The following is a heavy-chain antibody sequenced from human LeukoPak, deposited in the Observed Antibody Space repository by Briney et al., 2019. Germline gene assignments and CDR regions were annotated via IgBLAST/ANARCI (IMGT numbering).Heavy chain of an antibody. CDR3: AKDVCRQLVGCGGDY. D-gene: IGHD6-13*01. CDR2: IRYDGSNK. J-gene: IGHJ4*02. V-gene: IGHV3-30*02. CDR1: GFTFSIYG. Sequence: GGSLRLSCAASGFTFSIYGMHWVRQAPGKGLEWVAFIRYDGSNKYYADSVKGRFTISRDNSKNTLYLQMNSLKTEDTAVYYCAKDVCRQLVGCGGDYWGQGTLVTVSS.